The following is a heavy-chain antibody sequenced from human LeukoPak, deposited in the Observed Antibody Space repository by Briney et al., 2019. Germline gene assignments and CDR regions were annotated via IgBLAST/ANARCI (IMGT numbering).Heavy chain of an antibody. V-gene: IGHV1-46*01. J-gene: IGHJ5*01. CDR3: ARASGSYWWFDS. CDR2: INPSGGST. D-gene: IGHD1-26*01. Sequence: ASVTVSCKASGYTLTSYYMHWVRQAPGQGLEWMGIINPSGGSTSYAQKFQGSVTMIRDTSISTVYMELSRLRSDDTAVYYCARASGSYWWFDSWGQGTLVTVSS. CDR1: GYTLTSYY.